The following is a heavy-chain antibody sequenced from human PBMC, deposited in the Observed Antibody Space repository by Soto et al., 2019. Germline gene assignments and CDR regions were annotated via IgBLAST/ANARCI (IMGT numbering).Heavy chain of an antibody. J-gene: IGHJ4*02. CDR3: AKDPTSYDSSAQFDS. CDR2: ISGGGGST. D-gene: IGHD3-22*01. CDR1: GFTFTSFG. V-gene: IGHV3-23*01. Sequence: GGSLRLSCAASGFTFTSFGIHWVRQAPGKGLEWVSGISGGGGSTYYADSVKGRFTISRDNSKNTLYLQMNSLRVEDTAVYYCAKDPTSYDSSAQFDSWGQGTLVTVSS.